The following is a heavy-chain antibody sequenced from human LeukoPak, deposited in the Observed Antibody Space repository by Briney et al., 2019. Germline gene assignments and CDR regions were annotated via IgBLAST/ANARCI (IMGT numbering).Heavy chain of an antibody. D-gene: IGHD6-13*01. CDR3: ARVGSSWYFDY. J-gene: IGHJ4*02. CDR1: GGSISGGGYS. V-gene: IGHV4-30-2*01. Sequence: SETLSLTCAVSGGSISGGGYSWSWIRQPPGKGLEWIGYIYHSGSTYYNPSLKNRVTISVDRSKNQFSLKLSSVTAADTAVYYCARVGSSWYFDYWGQGTLVTVSS. CDR2: IYHSGST.